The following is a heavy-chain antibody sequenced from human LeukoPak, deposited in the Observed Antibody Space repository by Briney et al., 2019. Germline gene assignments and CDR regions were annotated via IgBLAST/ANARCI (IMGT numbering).Heavy chain of an antibody. CDR2: ISDDGSYK. J-gene: IGHJ4*02. D-gene: IGHD6-13*01. V-gene: IGHV3-30*04. CDR3: AKDQEGGAGTGRFEY. Sequence: GGSLRLSCAASGFTFNAYTIHWVRQTPDKGLERVAVISDDGSYKFYTDSVKGRFTSSRDNSKNTVYLQMNSLRLEDTAVYYCAKDQEGGAGTGRFEYWGQGTLVTVSS. CDR1: GFTFNAYT.